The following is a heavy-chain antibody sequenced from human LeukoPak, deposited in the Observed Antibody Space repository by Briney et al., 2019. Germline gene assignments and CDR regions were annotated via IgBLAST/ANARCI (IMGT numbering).Heavy chain of an antibody. CDR3: AKGLAYSFDY. CDR1: GFTFSSYW. Sequence: GGSLRLSCAASGFTFSSYWMHWVRQVPGKGLVWVSRINSDGSSRSYVDSVMGRFTISRDNAKNTLYLQLDSLRAEDTAVYYCAKGLAYSFDYWGQGTLVTVSS. D-gene: IGHD3/OR15-3a*01. CDR2: INSDGSSR. J-gene: IGHJ4*02. V-gene: IGHV3-74*01.